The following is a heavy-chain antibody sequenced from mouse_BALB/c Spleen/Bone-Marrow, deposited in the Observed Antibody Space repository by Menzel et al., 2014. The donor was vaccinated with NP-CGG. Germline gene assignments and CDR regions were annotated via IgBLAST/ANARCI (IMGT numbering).Heavy chain of an antibody. Sequence: EVKLVESGGGLVKPGGSLKLSCAASGFTFSSYAMSWGRQSPEKRLVGVAEIRSGGSYTYYPDTVTGRVTISRDNAKNTLYLEMSSLRSEDTAMYYCAREEGNFLAYWGQGTLGTVSA. J-gene: IGHJ3*01. CDR1: GFTFSSYA. V-gene: IGHV5-9-4*01. D-gene: IGHD2-1*01. CDR3: AREEGNFLAY. CDR2: IRSGGSYT.